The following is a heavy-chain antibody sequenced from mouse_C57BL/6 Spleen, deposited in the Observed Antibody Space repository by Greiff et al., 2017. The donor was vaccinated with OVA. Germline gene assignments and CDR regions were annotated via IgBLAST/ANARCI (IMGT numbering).Heavy chain of an antibody. Sequence: QVQLQQSGAELVRPGASVKLSCKASGYTFTDYYINWVKQRPGQGLEWIARIYPGSGNTYYNEKFKGKATLTAEKSSSTAYMQLSSLTSEDSAVYFCARARWGFDYWGQGTTLTVSS. D-gene: IGHD2-3*01. CDR2: IYPGSGNT. CDR3: ARARWGFDY. V-gene: IGHV1-76*01. J-gene: IGHJ2*01. CDR1: GYTFTDYY.